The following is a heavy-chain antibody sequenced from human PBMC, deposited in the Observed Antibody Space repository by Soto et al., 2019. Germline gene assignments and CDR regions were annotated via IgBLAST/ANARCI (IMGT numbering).Heavy chain of an antibody. J-gene: IGHJ3*01. Sequence: GESLKISCQGSGFAFSTYWIAWVRQMPGKGLEWMGVIFPTDSDTRYNPSFQGQVTISADKSINTVYLQWSSLKASDTATYYCAKHVTDFVGNSNAFDLWGQGTMVTVSS. CDR3: AKHVTDFVGNSNAFDL. D-gene: IGHD1-1*01. CDR2: IFPTDSDT. V-gene: IGHV5-51*01. CDR1: GFAFSTYW.